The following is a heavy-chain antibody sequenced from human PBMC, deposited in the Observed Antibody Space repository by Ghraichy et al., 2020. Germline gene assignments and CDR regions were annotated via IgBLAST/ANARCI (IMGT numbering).Heavy chain of an antibody. Sequence: GGSLRLSCAASGFTFSSYAMHWVRQAPGKGLEWVAVISYDGSNKYYADSVKGRFTISRDNSKNTLYLQMNSLRAEDTAVYYCARDIWNYGFDYWGQGTLVTVSS. V-gene: IGHV3-30*04. CDR2: ISYDGSNK. J-gene: IGHJ4*02. CDR1: GFTFSSYA. D-gene: IGHD1-7*01. CDR3: ARDIWNYGFDY.